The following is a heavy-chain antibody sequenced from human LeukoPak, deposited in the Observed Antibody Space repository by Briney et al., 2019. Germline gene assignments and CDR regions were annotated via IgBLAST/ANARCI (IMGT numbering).Heavy chain of an antibody. CDR1: GGSISDSY. Sequence: TSESLSLTCTVSGGSISDSYWGWIRHPPGKGLEWIGYISYSGSTKYNPSLMSRVTISLDTSKNQFSLKLSSVSAADSAVYYCARRIQENRMTTANNWFDPWGQGSLVTVSS. J-gene: IGHJ5*02. CDR2: ISYSGST. D-gene: IGHD4-17*01. CDR3: ARRIQENRMTTANNWFDP. V-gene: IGHV4-59*08.